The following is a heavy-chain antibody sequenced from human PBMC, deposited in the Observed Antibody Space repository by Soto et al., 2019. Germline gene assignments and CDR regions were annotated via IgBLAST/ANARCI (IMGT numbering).Heavy chain of an antibody. CDR1: GFTFSDYH. J-gene: IGHJ4*02. Sequence: QVQLVESGGGLVKPGGSLRLSCAASGFTFSDYHMSWVRQAPGKGLEWVSYISSSSSYTKYADSVKGRFTVSRDNAKNSLYLQMNSLRAEDTAVYYCARDMFGWLRLFDSWGQGTLVTVSS. CDR3: ARDMFGWLRLFDS. CDR2: ISSSSSYT. V-gene: IGHV3-11*05. D-gene: IGHD5-12*01.